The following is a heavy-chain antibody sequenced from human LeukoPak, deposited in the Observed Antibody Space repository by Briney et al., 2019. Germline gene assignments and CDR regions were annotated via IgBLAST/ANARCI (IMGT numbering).Heavy chain of an antibody. CDR3: ASSRGEWYYFDY. J-gene: IGHJ4*02. V-gene: IGHV3-23*01. CDR2: ISGSGGST. Sequence: GGSLRLSCAASGFTFSGYAMSWVRQAPGKGLEWVSAISGSGGSTYYADSVKGRFTISRDNSKNTLYLQMNSLRAEDTAVYYCASSRGEWYYFDYWGQGTLVTVSS. CDR1: GFTFSGYA. D-gene: IGHD2-8*01.